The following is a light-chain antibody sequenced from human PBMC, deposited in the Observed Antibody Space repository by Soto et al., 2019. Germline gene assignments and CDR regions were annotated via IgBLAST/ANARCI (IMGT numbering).Light chain of an antibody. V-gene: IGLV2-14*01. CDR1: SSDVGGYNY. Sequence: QSVLTQPASVSGSPGQSITISCTGTSSDVGGYNYVSWYQQHPDKAPKLMIYDVSNRPSGVSNRFSGSKSGNTASLTISGLQAEDEADYYCSSYTSSSTPLVFGTGTKVTVL. CDR2: DVS. CDR3: SSYTSSSTPLV. J-gene: IGLJ1*01.